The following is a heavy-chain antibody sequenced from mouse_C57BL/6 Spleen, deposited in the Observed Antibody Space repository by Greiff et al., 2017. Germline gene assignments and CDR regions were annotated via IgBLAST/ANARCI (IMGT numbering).Heavy chain of an antibody. J-gene: IGHJ2*01. CDR2: IDPSDSET. CDR3: AREDYYGSSYVRYFDY. D-gene: IGHD1-1*01. V-gene: IGHV1-52*01. Sequence: QVQLKQSGAELVRPGSSVKLSCKASGYTFTSYWMHWVKQRPIQGLEWIGNIDPSDSETHYNQKFKDKATLTVDKSSSTAYMQLSSLTSEDSAVYYCAREDYYGSSYVRYFDYWGQGTTLTVSS. CDR1: GYTFTSYW.